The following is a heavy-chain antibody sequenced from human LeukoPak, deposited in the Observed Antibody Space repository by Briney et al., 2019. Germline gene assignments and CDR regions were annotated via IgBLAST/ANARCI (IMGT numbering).Heavy chain of an antibody. V-gene: IGHV3-30-3*01. D-gene: IGHD4-11*01. CDR1: GFTFSSYA. J-gene: IGHJ5*02. CDR3: ARDRQYRWFDP. Sequence: GGSLRLSCAASGFTFSSYAMHWVRQAPGKGLEWVAVISYDGSNKYYADSVKGRFTISRDNSKNTLYLQMNSLRAEDTAVYYCARDRQYRWFDPWGQGTLVTVSS. CDR2: ISYDGSNK.